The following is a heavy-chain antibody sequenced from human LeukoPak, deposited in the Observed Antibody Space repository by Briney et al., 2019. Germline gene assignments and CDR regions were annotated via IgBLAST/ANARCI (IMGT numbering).Heavy chain of an antibody. V-gene: IGHV1-69*06. Sequence: SVKVSCKASGCTFSSYAISWVRQAPGQGLEWMGGIIPIFGTGNYAQKFQGRVTMTEDTSTDTAYMELSSLRSEDTAVYYCARANTAMALAFDYWGQGTLVTVSS. CDR1: GCTFSSYA. D-gene: IGHD5-18*01. CDR2: IIPIFGTG. CDR3: ARANTAMALAFDY. J-gene: IGHJ4*02.